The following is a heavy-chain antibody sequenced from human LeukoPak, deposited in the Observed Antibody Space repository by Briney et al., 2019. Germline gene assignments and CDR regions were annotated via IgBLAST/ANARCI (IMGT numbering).Heavy chain of an antibody. CDR3: ARNRYYYGSGSYGVPNWFDP. Sequence: SETLSLTCNVSGYSISSGYYWAWIRQSPGKGLEWIGSIYHSGSTYYNPSLKSRVTISVDTSKNQFSLKLSSVTAADTAVYYCARNRYYYGSGSYGVPNWFDPWGQGTLVTVSS. D-gene: IGHD3-10*01. CDR1: GYSISSGYY. V-gene: IGHV4-38-2*02. CDR2: IYHSGST. J-gene: IGHJ5*02.